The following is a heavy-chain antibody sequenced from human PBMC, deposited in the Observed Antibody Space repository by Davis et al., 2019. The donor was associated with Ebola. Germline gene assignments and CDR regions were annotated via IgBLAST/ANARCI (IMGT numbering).Heavy chain of an antibody. V-gene: IGHV3-33*08. J-gene: IGHJ4*02. CDR1: GFTFSSYA. CDR3: ARDRGSDWYFDL. Sequence: GGSLRLSCAASGFTFSSYAMTWVRQAPGKGLEWVAVIWYYGSNKYYADSVKGRFTVSRDNSKKMFYLQMNSLRVEDTALYYCARDRGSDWYFDLWGQGTLVTVSS. CDR2: IWYYGSNK. D-gene: IGHD3-9*01.